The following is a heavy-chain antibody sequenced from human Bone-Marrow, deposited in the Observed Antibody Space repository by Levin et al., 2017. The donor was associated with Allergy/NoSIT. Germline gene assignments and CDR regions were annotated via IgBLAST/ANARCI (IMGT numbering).Heavy chain of an antibody. CDR2: ISYDGSNK. CDR1: GFTFSSYA. Sequence: LSLTCAASGFTFSSYAMHWVRQAPGKGLEWVAVISYDGSNKYYADSVKGRFTISRDNSKNTLYLQMNSLRAEDTAVYYCARDQGGICSGGSCYSNWFDPWGQGTLVTVSS. J-gene: IGHJ5*02. CDR3: ARDQGGICSGGSCYSNWFDP. D-gene: IGHD2-15*01. V-gene: IGHV3-30-3*01.